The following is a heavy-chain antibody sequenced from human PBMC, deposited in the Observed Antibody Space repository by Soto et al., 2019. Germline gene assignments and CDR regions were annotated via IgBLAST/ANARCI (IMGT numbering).Heavy chain of an antibody. V-gene: IGHV3-23*01. CDR2: ISGTGDSS. CDR3: AKDNGNYGSGRFSH. CDR1: GFTFGSYA. Sequence: EVQLLESGGGLVQPGGSLRLSCAASGFTFGSYAMSWVRQAPGKGLEWVSLISGTGDSSEYANSVKGRFTITRDYSKTTVFLQMNSLRAEDTAVYFGAKDNGNYGSGRFSHWGQGTLVTVSS. D-gene: IGHD3-10*01. J-gene: IGHJ1*01.